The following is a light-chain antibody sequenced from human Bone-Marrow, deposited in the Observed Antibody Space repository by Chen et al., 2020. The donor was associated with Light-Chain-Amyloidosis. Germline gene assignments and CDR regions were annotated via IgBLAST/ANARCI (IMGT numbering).Light chain of an antibody. CDR3: SSYRSSSTLE. J-gene: IGLJ3*02. V-gene: IGLV2-14*01. CDR1: SSDVGGYNF. Sequence: QSALTQPASVSGSPGQSITISCTGTSSDVGGYNFVSWYQQHPGKAPKLMIYDVSNRPSGVSNRCSGSKSGNTASQTISGLQAEDEADYYCSSYRSSSTLEFGGGTKLTVL. CDR2: DVS.